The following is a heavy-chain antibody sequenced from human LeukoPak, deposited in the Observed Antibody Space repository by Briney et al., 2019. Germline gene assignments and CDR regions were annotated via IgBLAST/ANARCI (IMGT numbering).Heavy chain of an antibody. CDR3: ARVGTLVRGVISLGDY. CDR2: IIPILGIA. CDR1: GGTFSSYA. V-gene: IGHV1-69*04. Sequence: SVKVSCKASGGTFSSYAISWVRQAPGQGLEWMGRIIPILGIANYAQKFQGRVTITADKSTSTAYMELSSLRSEDTAVYYCARVGTLVRGVISLGDYWGQGTLVTVSS. D-gene: IGHD3-10*01. J-gene: IGHJ4*02.